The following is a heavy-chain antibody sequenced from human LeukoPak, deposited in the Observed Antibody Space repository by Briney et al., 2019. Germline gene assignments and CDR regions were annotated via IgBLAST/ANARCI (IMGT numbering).Heavy chain of an antibody. Sequence: SETLSLTCTVSCGSITRYYWRWVRQPPGKGLEWIGYVYYSGATNYNPSLKSRVTISVDTSKNQFSLRLSSVTAADTAVYYCARHYGDYVYFGYWGQGTLVTVSS. D-gene: IGHD4-17*01. CDR3: ARHYGDYVYFGY. CDR1: CGSITRYY. J-gene: IGHJ4*02. V-gene: IGHV4-59*08. CDR2: VYYSGAT.